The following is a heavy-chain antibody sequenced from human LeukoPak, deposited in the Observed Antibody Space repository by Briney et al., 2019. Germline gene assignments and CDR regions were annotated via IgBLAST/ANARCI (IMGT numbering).Heavy chain of an antibody. Sequence: GGSLRLSCAASGFTFSTYAMGWARQAPGKGLEWVSGISGGVGSTYYADSVKGRFTISRDNSKNTLYLQMNSLRAEDTAVYYCAKRYYGSGNYDPLFEYWGQGTLVTVSS. J-gene: IGHJ4*02. CDR2: ISGGVGST. V-gene: IGHV3-23*01. CDR1: GFTFSTYA. D-gene: IGHD3-10*01. CDR3: AKRYYGSGNYDPLFEY.